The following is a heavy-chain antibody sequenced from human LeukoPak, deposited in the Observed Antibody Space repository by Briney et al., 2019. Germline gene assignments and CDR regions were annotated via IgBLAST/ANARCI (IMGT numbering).Heavy chain of an antibody. CDR1: GYTFSTDW. Sequence: GESLQFSCKGSGYTFSTDWIGWVRQLPGRGREGMGIIYPADSDPRYSPSFQGQVTISADKSISTAYLQWSSLKASDSAMYYCVRHGLGTSWFGFDYWGQGTLVTVSS. CDR2: IYPADSDP. J-gene: IGHJ4*02. CDR3: VRHGLGTSWFGFDY. D-gene: IGHD6-13*01. V-gene: IGHV5-51*01.